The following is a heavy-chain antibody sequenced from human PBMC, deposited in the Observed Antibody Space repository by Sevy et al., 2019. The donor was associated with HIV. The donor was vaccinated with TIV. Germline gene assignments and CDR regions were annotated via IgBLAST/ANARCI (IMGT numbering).Heavy chain of an antibody. Sequence: SETLSLTCAVSAASISNYYWTWIRQPPGKGLEWIGHIYYSGSTDYNPYLKSRVTISVDTSKNHFSQKLNSVTAADTGVYYCARAIPYYDILTGRNYGVDVWGQGTTVTVSS. D-gene: IGHD3-9*01. V-gene: IGHV4-59*01. CDR2: IYYSGST. CDR3: ARAIPYYDILTGRNYGVDV. J-gene: IGHJ6*02. CDR1: AASISNYY.